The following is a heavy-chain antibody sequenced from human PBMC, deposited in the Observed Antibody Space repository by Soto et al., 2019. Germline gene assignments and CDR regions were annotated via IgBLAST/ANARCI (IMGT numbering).Heavy chain of an antibody. CDR3: ARQVVDGTVAGTGSFDY. CDR2: IYYSGST. D-gene: IGHD6-19*01. J-gene: IGHJ4*02. CDR1: GGSISSSSCY. Sequence: PSETLSLTCTVSGGSISSSSCYWGWIRQPPGKGLEWIGNIYYSGSTYYNPSLKSRVTMSVDTSENQFSLKLSSVTAADTAVYYCARQVVDGTVAGTGSFDYWGQGTLVTVSS. V-gene: IGHV4-39*01.